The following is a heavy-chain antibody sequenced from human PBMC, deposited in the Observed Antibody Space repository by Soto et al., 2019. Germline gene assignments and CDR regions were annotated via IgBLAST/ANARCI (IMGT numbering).Heavy chain of an antibody. V-gene: IGHV3-7*03. J-gene: IGHJ4*02. CDR3: AREATYYYGSGSYLDY. Sequence: HPGGSLRLSCAASGFTFSSYSMNWVRQAPGKGLEWVANIKQDGSEKYYVDSVKGRFTISRDKAKNSLYLQMNSLRAEDTAVYYCAREATYYYGSGSYLDYWGQGNLVTVS. D-gene: IGHD3-10*01. CDR2: IKQDGSEK. CDR1: GFTFSSYS.